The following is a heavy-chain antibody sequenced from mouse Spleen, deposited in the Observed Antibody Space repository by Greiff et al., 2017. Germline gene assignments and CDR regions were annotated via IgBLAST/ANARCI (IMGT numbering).Heavy chain of an antibody. Sequence: VKLVESGAELARPGASVKLSCKASGYTFTSYGISWVKQRTGQGLEWIGEIYPRSGNTYYNEKFKGKATLTADKSSSTAYMELRSLTSEDSAVYFCAGTGTDAMDYWGQGTSVTVSS. CDR1: GYTFTSYG. V-gene: IGHV1-81*01. D-gene: IGHD4-1*01. J-gene: IGHJ4*01. CDR3: AGTGTDAMDY. CDR2: IYPRSGNT.